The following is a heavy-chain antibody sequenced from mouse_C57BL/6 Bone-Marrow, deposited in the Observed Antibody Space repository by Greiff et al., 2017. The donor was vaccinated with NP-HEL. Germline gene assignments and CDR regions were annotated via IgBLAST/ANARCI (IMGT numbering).Heavy chain of an antibody. J-gene: IGHJ3*01. D-gene: IGHD2-3*01. CDR2: IRLKSDNYAT. Sequence: EVKLMESGGGLVQPGGSMKLSCVASGFTFSNYWMNWVRQSPEKGLEWVAQIRLKSDNYATHYAESVKGRFTISRDDSKSSVYLQMNNLRAEDTGIYYCAYDGYYAFAYWGQGTLVTVSA. CDR3: AYDGYYAFAY. V-gene: IGHV6-3*01. CDR1: GFTFSNYW.